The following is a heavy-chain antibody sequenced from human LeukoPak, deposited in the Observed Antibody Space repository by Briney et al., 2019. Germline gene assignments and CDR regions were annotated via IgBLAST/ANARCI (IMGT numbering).Heavy chain of an antibody. CDR3: VRHDGRGGATMGSLDS. CDR2: LYLSRTT. J-gene: IGHJ4*02. D-gene: IGHD5-12*01. V-gene: IGHV4-39*01. CDR1: GGSISGGSHH. Sequence: SETLSLTCTVSGGSISGGSHHWGWFRQSPGKGLEWIGSLYLSRTTYYNPSLNSRVTISVDTSKNQFSLQLNSVTAADTAVYYCVRHDGRGGATMGSLDSWGQGSLVTVSS.